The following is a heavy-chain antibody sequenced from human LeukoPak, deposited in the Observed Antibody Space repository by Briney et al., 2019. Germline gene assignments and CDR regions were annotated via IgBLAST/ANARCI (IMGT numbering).Heavy chain of an antibody. D-gene: IGHD5-12*01. CDR2: ISSSSSYI. CDR3: ARDRSGYDAFDY. Sequence: GGSLRLSCAASGFTFSSYSMNWVRQAPGKGLEWVSSISSSSSYIYYADSVKGRFTISRDNAKNSLYLQMSSLRAEDTAVYYCARDRSGYDAFDYWGQGTLVTVSS. V-gene: IGHV3-21*01. CDR1: GFTFSSYS. J-gene: IGHJ4*02.